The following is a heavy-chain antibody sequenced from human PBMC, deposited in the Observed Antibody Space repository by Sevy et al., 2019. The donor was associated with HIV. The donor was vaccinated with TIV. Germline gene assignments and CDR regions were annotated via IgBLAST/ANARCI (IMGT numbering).Heavy chain of an antibody. J-gene: IGHJ6*02. CDR1: GGSFSGYY. CDR2: INHSGST. Sequence: SETLSLTCAVYGGSFSGYYWSWIRQPPGKGVEWIGEINHSGSTNYNPSLKSRVTISVDTSKNQFSLKLSSVTAADTAVYYCARGGYYDFWSGYPTHYYYYGMDVWGQGTTVTVSS. V-gene: IGHV4-34*01. D-gene: IGHD3-3*01. CDR3: ARGGYYDFWSGYPTHYYYYGMDV.